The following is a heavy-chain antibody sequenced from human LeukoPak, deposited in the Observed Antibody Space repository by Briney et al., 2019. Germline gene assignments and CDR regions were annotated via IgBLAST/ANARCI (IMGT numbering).Heavy chain of an antibody. J-gene: IGHJ5*02. V-gene: IGHV4-34*01. CDR1: GGSFSGYY. CDR2: INHSGST. CDR3: ARSRLKTWFDP. Sequence: SETLSLTCAVYGGSFSGYYWSWIRQPPGKGLEWIGEINHSGSTNYNPSLKGRVTISVDTSKNQFSLKLSSVTAADTAVYYCARSRLKTWFDPWGQGTLVTVSS.